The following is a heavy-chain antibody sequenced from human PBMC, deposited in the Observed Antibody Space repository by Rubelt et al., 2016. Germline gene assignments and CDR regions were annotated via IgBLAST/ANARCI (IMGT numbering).Heavy chain of an antibody. D-gene: IGHD5-24*01. Sequence: QVQLVQSGAAVKKPGASVKVSCKASGYTFTSYGISWVRQAPGQGLEWMGWISAYNGNTNHAQKLQGRVPMPTDTSTSTAYRELRSLGSDDTAVYYCARRDGYNWDDAFDIWGQGTMVTVSS. J-gene: IGHJ3*02. CDR2: ISAYNGNT. V-gene: IGHV1-18*01. CDR3: ARRDGYNWDDAFDI. CDR1: GYTFTSYG.